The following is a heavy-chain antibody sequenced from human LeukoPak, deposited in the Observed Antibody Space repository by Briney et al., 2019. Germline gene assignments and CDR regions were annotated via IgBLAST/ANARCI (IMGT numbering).Heavy chain of an antibody. J-gene: IGHJ4*02. V-gene: IGHV3-23*01. CDR1: GFTFSSYA. Sequence: GGSLRLSCAASGFTFSSYAMSWVRQAPGKGLEWVSAISGSGGGTYYADSVKGRFTISRDNSKNTLYLQMNSLRAEDTAVYYCAKGGYDFWSGYYLDYWGQGTLVTVSS. CDR2: ISGSGGGT. CDR3: AKGGYDFWSGYYLDY. D-gene: IGHD3-3*01.